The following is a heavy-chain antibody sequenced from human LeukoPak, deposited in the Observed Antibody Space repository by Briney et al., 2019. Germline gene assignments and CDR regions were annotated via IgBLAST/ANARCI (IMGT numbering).Heavy chain of an antibody. D-gene: IGHD3-22*01. CDR1: GFRFGSYW. CDR2: IKEDGSAE. V-gene: IGHV3-7*01. CDR3: ARDGDSSGYYSTLDY. J-gene: IGHJ4*02. Sequence: GGSLRLSCAASGFRFGSYWMTWVRQAPGKGLEWVAHIKEDGSAENYVDSVKGRFSISRDNAKNSLYLQMNSLRAEDTAVYYCARDGDSSGYYSTLDYWGQGTLVTVSS.